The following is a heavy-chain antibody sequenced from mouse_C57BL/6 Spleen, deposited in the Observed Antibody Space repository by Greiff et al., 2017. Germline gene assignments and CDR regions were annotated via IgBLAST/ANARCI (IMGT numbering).Heavy chain of an antibody. D-gene: IGHD1-1*01. CDR3: AREGDYYGSSYGYFDV. CDR2: IYPGSGNT. V-gene: IGHV1-76*01. CDR1: GYTFTDYY. J-gene: IGHJ1*03. Sequence: VQLQQSGAELVRPGASVKLSCKASGYTFTDYYINWVKQRPGQGLEWIARIYPGSGNTYYNEKFKGKATLTAEKSSSTAYMQLSSLTSEDSAVYFCAREGDYYGSSYGYFDVWGTGTTVTVSS.